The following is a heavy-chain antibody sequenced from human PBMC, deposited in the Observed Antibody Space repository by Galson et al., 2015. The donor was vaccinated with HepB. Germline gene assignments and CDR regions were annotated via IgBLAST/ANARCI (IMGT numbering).Heavy chain of an antibody. V-gene: IGHV4-34*01. CDR1: GGSFSGYY. D-gene: IGHD3-16*01. CDR2: INHSGST. Sequence: ETLSLTCAVYGGSFSGYYWSWIRQPPGKGLEWIGEINHSGSTNYNPSLKSRVTISVDTSKNQFSLKLSSVTAADTAVYYCARGLRTGGFDYWGQGTLVTVSS. CDR3: ARGLRTGGFDY. J-gene: IGHJ4*02.